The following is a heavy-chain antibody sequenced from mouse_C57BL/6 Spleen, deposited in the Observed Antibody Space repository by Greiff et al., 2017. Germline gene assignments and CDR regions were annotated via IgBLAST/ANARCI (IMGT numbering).Heavy chain of an antibody. V-gene: IGHV1-53*01. CDR2: INPGNGGT. CDR3: AGASTTIVATIPLAY. D-gene: IGHD1-1*01. CDR1: GYTFTSYW. Sequence: QVQLQQSGAELVKPGASVKMSCKASGYTFTSYWMHWVKQRPGQGLEWIGKINPGNGGTNYNEKFKGKATLTVDKSSSTAYMQLSSLTSEDSAVYYGAGASTTIVATIPLAYGGQGPLVTVPA. J-gene: IGHJ3*01.